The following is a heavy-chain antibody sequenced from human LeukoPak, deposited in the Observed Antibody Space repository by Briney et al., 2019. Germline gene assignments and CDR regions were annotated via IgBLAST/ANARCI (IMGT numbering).Heavy chain of an antibody. Sequence: GGSLRLSCAASGFTFSNAWMSWVRQAPGKGLEWVGRIKSKTDGGTTDYAAPVKGRFTISRDNAKNSLYLQMNSLRAEDTAVYYCARDGGSGSYFEGREEGWFDPWGQGTLVTVSS. CDR3: ARDGGSGSYFEGREEGWFDP. J-gene: IGHJ5*02. D-gene: IGHD5-12*01. V-gene: IGHV3-15*01. CDR2: IKSKTDGGTT. CDR1: GFTFSNAW.